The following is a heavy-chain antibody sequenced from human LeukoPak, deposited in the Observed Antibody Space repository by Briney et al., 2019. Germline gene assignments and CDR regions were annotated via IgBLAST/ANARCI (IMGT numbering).Heavy chain of an antibody. Sequence: PSETLSLTCTVSGGSISSYYWSWIRQPPGKGLEWDGYIHYSGSTNYHPSLKSRVTISVDTSKNQFSLKLSSVTAADTAVYYCARELGYCSSTSCYAHWFDPWGQGTLVTVSS. CDR2: IHYSGST. CDR3: ARELGYCSSTSCYAHWFDP. CDR1: GGSISSYY. J-gene: IGHJ5*02. D-gene: IGHD2-2*01. V-gene: IGHV4-59*01.